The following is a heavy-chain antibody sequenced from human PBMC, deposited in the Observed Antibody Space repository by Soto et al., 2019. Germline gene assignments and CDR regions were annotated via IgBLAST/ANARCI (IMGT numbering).Heavy chain of an antibody. J-gene: IGHJ4*02. CDR1: GFMFSNHD. CDR3: VRGDNWNDEASDY. D-gene: IGHD1-1*01. CDR2: IWSDGNNK. Sequence: QVQLVESGGGVVQPGESLRLSCAASGFMFSNHDMHWVRQAPGKVLEWVAVIWSDGNNKYYADSVKGRFTISRDNSKNTVYLQMNSLRAEDTAVYYCVRGDNWNDEASDYWGQGTLVTVSS. V-gene: IGHV3-33*01.